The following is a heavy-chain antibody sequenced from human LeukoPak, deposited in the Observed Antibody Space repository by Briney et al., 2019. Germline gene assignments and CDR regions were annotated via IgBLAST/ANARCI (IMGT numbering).Heavy chain of an antibody. CDR1: GFTFSSYA. Sequence: GGSLRLXCAASGFTFSSYAMSWVRQAPGKGLEWVSAISGSGGSTYYADSVKGRFTISRDNSKNTLYLQMNSLRAEDTAVYYCAKSGSDIVVVVAATEFDYWGQGTLVTVSS. D-gene: IGHD2-15*01. J-gene: IGHJ4*02. CDR2: ISGSGGST. V-gene: IGHV3-23*01. CDR3: AKSGSDIVVVVAATEFDY.